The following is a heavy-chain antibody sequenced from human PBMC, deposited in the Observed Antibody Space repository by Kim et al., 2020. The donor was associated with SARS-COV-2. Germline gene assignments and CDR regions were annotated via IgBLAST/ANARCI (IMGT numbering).Heavy chain of an antibody. V-gene: IGHV3-30*04. CDR1: GFTFRSYA. CDR2: MSYDGSNK. J-gene: IGHJ5*02. Sequence: GGSLRLSCAASGFTFRSYAMHWVRQAPGKGLEWVAVMSYDGSNKYYADSVKGRFTISRDNSKNTLYLQMNSLRAEDTAVYYCARDPKGHYYGSGSCFDPWGQGTLVTVSS. CDR3: ARDPKGHYYGSGSCFDP. D-gene: IGHD3-10*01.